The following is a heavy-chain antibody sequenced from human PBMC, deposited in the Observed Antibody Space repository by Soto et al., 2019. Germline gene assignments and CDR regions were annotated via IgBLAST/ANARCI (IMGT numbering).Heavy chain of an antibody. D-gene: IGHD3-10*01. CDR3: AKEIGSGSFTKGGFACYGMDV. Sequence: QVQLVESGGGVVQPGRSLRLSCAASGFTFSSYGMHWVRQAPGKGLEWVAVISYDGSNKYYADSVKGRFTISRDNSKNTLYLQMNSLRADDTAVYYCAKEIGSGSFTKGGFACYGMDVWGQGTTVTVSS. CDR1: GFTFSSYG. CDR2: ISYDGSNK. J-gene: IGHJ6*02. V-gene: IGHV3-30*18.